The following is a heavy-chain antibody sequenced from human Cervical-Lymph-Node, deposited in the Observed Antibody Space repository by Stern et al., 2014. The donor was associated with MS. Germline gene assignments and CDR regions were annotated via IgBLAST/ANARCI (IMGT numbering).Heavy chain of an antibody. J-gene: IGHJ6*02. D-gene: IGHD2-2*01. V-gene: IGHV3-21*06. CDR3: ARKAGEYQLLRHYGLDA. Sequence: EVQLVESGGGLVKPGGSLRLSCAASGFNFNFFGMNWVRQAPGKGLEWVSSISSSISDTYYADSVKARFPLPRDTAKNSLYLHWDSLRAEDTAVYYCARKAGEYQLLRHYGLDAWGQGTTVTVSS. CDR2: ISSSISDT. CDR1: GFNFNFFG.